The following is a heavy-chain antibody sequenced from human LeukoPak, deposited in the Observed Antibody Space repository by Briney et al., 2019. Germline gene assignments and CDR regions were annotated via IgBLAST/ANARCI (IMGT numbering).Heavy chain of an antibody. J-gene: IGHJ6*01. D-gene: IGHD1-26*01. CDR3: AKMKGHPLPKYYMDV. CDR2: VSRSSTTI. CDR1: GFTFSAYS. Sequence: GGSLRLSCAASGFTFSAYSMNWVRQAPGKGLEWDSYVSRSSTTIDYADSVKGRFTISRDNAKNSLCLQMNSLRAEDTAIYYCAKMKGHPLPKYYMDVWGQGTTVTVSS. V-gene: IGHV3-48*04.